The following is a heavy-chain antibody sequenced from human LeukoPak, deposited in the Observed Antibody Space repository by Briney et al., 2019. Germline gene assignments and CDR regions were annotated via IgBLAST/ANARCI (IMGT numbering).Heavy chain of an antibody. CDR2: ISGSGGST. CDR3: AKRRTLYGDFEY. D-gene: IGHD4-17*01. V-gene: IGHV3-23*01. CDR1: GFTFSSYG. Sequence: GGTLRLSCAASGFTFSSYGMSWVRQAPGKGLEWVSAISGSGGSTYYADSVKGRFTISRDNSKNTLYLQMNSLRAEDTAVYYCAKRRTLYGDFEYWGQGTLVTVSS. J-gene: IGHJ4*02.